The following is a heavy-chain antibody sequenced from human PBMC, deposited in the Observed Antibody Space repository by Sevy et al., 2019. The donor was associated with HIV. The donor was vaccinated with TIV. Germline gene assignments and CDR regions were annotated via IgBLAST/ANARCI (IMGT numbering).Heavy chain of an antibody. CDR3: AKDPTVGNFDYFDY. CDR2: ISGSGGST. Sequence: GGSLRLSCAASGFTFSSYAMSWVRQAPGKGLEWVSAISGSGGSTYYADSVKGRFTISRDNSKNTLYLQMNSLGAEDTAIYYYAKDPTVGNFDYFDYWGQGTLVTVSS. J-gene: IGHJ4*02. V-gene: IGHV3-23*01. CDR1: GFTFSSYA. D-gene: IGHD6-13*01.